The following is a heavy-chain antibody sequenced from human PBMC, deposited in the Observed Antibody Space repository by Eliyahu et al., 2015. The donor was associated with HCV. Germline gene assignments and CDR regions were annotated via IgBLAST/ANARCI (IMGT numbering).Heavy chain of an antibody. Sequence: RSLRLSCAASGFTFSSYGMHWVRQAPGKGLEWVAVIWYDGSNKYYADSVKGRFTISRDNSENTVYLQMNSLRAEDTAVYYCARGRGYSYGYLDYWGQGTLVTVSS. CDR3: ARGRGYSYGYLDY. D-gene: IGHD5-18*01. J-gene: IGHJ4*02. V-gene: IGHV3-33*01. CDR1: GFTFSSYG. CDR2: IWYDGSNK.